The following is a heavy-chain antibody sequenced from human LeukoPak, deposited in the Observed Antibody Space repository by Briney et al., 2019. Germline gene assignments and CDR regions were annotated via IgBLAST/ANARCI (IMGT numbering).Heavy chain of an antibody. D-gene: IGHD2-21*01. V-gene: IGHV4-34*01. CDR2: INHSGST. CDR3: ARGPGSVVVVNFDR. Sequence: SETLSLTCAVYGGPFSGYQWSWIRQPPGKGLEWIGEINHSGSTIYNPSLKSRVTISVDTSKNQFSLKLSSTTAAETAVYYCARGPGSVVVVNFDRWGQGTLVIVSS. CDR1: GGPFSGYQ. J-gene: IGHJ4*02.